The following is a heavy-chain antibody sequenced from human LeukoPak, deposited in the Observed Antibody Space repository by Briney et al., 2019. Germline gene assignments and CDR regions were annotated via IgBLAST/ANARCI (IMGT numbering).Heavy chain of an antibody. D-gene: IGHD6-19*01. CDR1: GYTFSNHY. J-gene: IGHJ4*02. CDR2: ISPSGDST. Sequence: ASVKVSCKASGYTFSNHYLHWVRQAPGQGLEWMGVISPSGDSTTYAQKFQGRVTMTRDTSTNIVYMELSSLRSEDTAVYYCASEIAMTGYFDYWGQGTLITVSS. CDR3: ASEIAMTGYFDY. V-gene: IGHV1-46*01.